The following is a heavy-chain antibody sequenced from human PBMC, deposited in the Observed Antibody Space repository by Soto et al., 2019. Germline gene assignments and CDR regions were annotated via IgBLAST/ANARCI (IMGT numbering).Heavy chain of an antibody. CDR3: ARDLLRCDSYGRKCHHYYYCMDV. V-gene: IGHV3-30*03. CDR2: ISYDGSNK. Sequence: LRLSCAASGFTFSSYSMNWVRQAPGKGLEWVAVISYDGSNKYYADSVKGRFTISRDNSKNTLYLQMNSLRAEDTAVYYCARDLLRCDSYGRKCHHYYYCMDVWGQGTTVTVSS. CDR1: GFTFSSYS. D-gene: IGHD5-18*01. J-gene: IGHJ6*02.